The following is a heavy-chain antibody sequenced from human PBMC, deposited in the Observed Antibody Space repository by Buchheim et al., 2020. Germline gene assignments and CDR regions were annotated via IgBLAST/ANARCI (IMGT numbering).Heavy chain of an antibody. CDR2: IYYSGST. V-gene: IGHV4-39*01. Sequence: QLQLQESGPGLVKPSETLSLTCTVSGGSISSSSYYWGWIRQPPGKGLEWIGSIYYSGSTYYNPSLKSRVTISVDTSKNQFSLKLSSVTAADTAVYYCARQDYGDFKGPAYYYYGMDVWGQGTT. CDR3: ARQDYGDFKGPAYYYYGMDV. J-gene: IGHJ6*02. D-gene: IGHD4-17*01. CDR1: GGSISSSSYY.